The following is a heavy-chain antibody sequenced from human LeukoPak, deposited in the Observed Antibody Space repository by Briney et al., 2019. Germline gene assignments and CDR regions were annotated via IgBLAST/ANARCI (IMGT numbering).Heavy chain of an antibody. CDR2: ISSSSSYI. CDR1: GFTFSSDS. V-gene: IGHV3-21*01. J-gene: IGHJ4*02. D-gene: IGHD4-17*01. CDR3: ARDLVVYPPTVETTVPGY. Sequence: GGSLRLSCAASGFTFSSDSMNWVRQAPGKGLEWVSSISSSSSYIYYADSVKGRFTISRDNAKNSLYRQMNSLRAEDTAVYYCARDLVVYPPTVETTVPGYWGQGTLVTVSS.